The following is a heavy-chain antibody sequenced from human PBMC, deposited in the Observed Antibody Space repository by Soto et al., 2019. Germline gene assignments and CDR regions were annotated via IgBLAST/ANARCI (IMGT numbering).Heavy chain of an antibody. CDR3: ARPGGCSYCYDY. CDR1: RYTFISYS. V-gene: IGHV1-3*01. Sequence: VEASSKAPRYTFISYSRHCARQAPGQRLEWMGWINGGNGNTKYSQKFQGRVTITRDTSASTAYMELSSLRSEDTAVYYCARPGGCSYCYDYWGQGTLVTVSS. CDR2: INGGNGNT. J-gene: IGHJ4*02. D-gene: IGHD5-18*01.